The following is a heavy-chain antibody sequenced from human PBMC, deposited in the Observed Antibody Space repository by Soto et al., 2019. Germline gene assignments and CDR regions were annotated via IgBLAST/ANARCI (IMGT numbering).Heavy chain of an antibody. CDR2: ISYDGSNK. V-gene: IGHV3-30-3*01. D-gene: IGHD2-15*01. CDR1: GFTFSSYA. CDR3: ARDGGDIVVVVAASPSGFDY. Sequence: QVQLVESGGGVVQPGRSLRLSCAASGFTFSSYAMHWVRQAPGKGLEWVAVISYDGSNKYYADSVKGRFTISRDNSKNPLYLQMNSLRAEDTAVYYCARDGGDIVVVVAASPSGFDYWGQGTLVTVSS. J-gene: IGHJ4*02.